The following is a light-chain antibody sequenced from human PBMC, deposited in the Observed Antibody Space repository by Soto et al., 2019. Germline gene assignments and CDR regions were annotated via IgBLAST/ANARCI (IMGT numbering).Light chain of an antibody. CDR2: RNA. J-gene: IGLJ2*01. V-gene: IGLV1-47*01. CDR3: ASWDDSLSGVA. CDR1: SSNIAYNS. Sequence: QSVLTQPPSASAPPGQRVTISCSGSSSNIAYNSVYWYQQLPGMAPQLLIYRNAQRPSGVPDRFSGSKSGTSASLAISGLRSEDEAHYYFASWDDSLSGVAFGGGTKLTVL.